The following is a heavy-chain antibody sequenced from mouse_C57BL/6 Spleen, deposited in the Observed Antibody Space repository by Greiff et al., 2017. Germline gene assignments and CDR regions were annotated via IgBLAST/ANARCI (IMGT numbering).Heavy chain of an antibody. D-gene: IGHD1-1*01. CDR2: IDPANGNT. Sequence: VQLQQSVAELVRPGASVKLSCTASGFNIKNTYMHWVKQRPEQGLEWIGRIDPANGNTKYAPKFQGKATITADTSSNTAYLQLSSLTSEDTASYYCARSRYGSSYNYAMDYWGQGTSVTVSA. CDR3: ARSRYGSSYNYAMDY. J-gene: IGHJ4*01. V-gene: IGHV14-3*01. CDR1: GFNIKNTY.